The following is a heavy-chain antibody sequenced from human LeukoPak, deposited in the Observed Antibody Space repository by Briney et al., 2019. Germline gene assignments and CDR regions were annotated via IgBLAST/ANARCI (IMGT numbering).Heavy chain of an antibody. D-gene: IGHD6-19*01. J-gene: IGHJ4*02. CDR3: AKDRGWLPDY. V-gene: IGHV3-30*18. CDR2: ISYDGSNK. CDR1: GFTFSSYG. Sequence: GGYLRLSCAASGFTFSSYGMHWVRQAPGKGLEWVAVISYDGSNKYYADSVKGRFTISRDNSKNTLYLQMNSLRAEDTAVYYCAKDRGWLPDYWGQGTLVTVSS.